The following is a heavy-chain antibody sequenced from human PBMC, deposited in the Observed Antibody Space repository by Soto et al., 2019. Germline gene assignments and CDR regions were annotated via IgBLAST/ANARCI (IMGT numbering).Heavy chain of an antibody. CDR1: GGTFDNYA. J-gene: IGHJ6*02. V-gene: IGHV1-69*13. Sequence: SVKVSCKASGGTFDNYAFSWVRQAPGQGLEGMGGIIPMFETVNYAQRVQGRLTIAADESTSTAYMELTSLTSADTAIYFCARGLRSGNYGMDVWGQGTTVTVSS. CDR2: IIPMFETV. CDR3: ARGLRSGNYGMDV. D-gene: IGHD2-15*01.